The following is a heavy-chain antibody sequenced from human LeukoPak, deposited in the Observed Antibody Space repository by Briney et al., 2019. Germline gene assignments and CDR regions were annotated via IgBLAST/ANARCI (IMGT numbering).Heavy chain of an antibody. CDR3: ARSRNGFDY. CDR2: IKQDGSEK. D-gene: IGHD2-8*01. V-gene: IGHV3-7*01. J-gene: IGHJ4*02. Sequence: PGGSLRLSRAASGFTFRSYWISGVLQAPRKGLVWVANIKQDGSEKYYVDSVKGRFTISRDNAKNSLYLQMNSLTAEDTAVYYCARSRNGFDYWGQGTLVTVSS. CDR1: GFTFRSYW.